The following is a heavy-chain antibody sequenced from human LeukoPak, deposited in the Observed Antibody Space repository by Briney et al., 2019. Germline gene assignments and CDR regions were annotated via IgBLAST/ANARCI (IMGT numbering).Heavy chain of an antibody. CDR3: TRGSYQLLPRWFAP. V-gene: IGHV3-49*04. J-gene: IGHJ5*02. CDR2: IRSKAYGGTT. Sequence: GRSLRLSCTASGFTFGDYAMSWVRQAPGKGLEWVGFIRSKAYGGTTEYAASVKGRFTISRDDSKSIAYLQMNSLKPEHTAVYYCTRGSYQLLPRWFAPWGQGTLVTVCS. CDR1: GFTFGDYA. D-gene: IGHD2-2*01.